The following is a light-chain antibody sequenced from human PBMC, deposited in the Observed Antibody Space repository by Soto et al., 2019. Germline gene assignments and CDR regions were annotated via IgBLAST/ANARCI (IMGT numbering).Light chain of an antibody. Sequence: EIVLTQSPGTLSLSPGERATLSCRASQSVSSSYLAWYQQKPGQAPRLLIYGASSRATGIPDRFSGSGSGTDFTLTIRRLEPEDFAVYYCQQYGNFMYTFGQGTKLEIK. J-gene: IGKJ2*01. CDR3: QQYGNFMYT. V-gene: IGKV3-20*01. CDR1: QSVSSSY. CDR2: GAS.